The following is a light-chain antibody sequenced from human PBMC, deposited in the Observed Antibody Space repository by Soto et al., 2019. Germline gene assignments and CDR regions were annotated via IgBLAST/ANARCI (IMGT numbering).Light chain of an antibody. CDR2: AAS. V-gene: IGKV1-39*01. CDR3: QQYNNWPPGT. CDR1: QTIMTY. J-gene: IGKJ1*01. Sequence: DIQMTQSPSSLSASVGDEVTITCRASQTIMTYLNWYQLKPGKPPRLLIYAASSLQSGVPSRFSGSGSGTEFTLTISSLQSEDFAVYYCQQYNNWPPGTFGQGTKVDIK.